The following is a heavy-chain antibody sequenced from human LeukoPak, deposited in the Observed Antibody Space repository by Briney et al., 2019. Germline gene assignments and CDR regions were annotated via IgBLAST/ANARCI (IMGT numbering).Heavy chain of an antibody. CDR3: ATVDLIGELFSFDY. D-gene: IGHD3-10*01. CDR1: GYTLTELS. J-gene: IGHJ4*02. Sequence: ASVKVSCKVSGYTLTELSMHWVRQAPGKGLGWMGGFDPEDGETIYAQKFQGRVTMTEDTSTDTAYMELSSLRSEDTAVYYCATVDLIGELFSFDYWGQGTLVTVSS. V-gene: IGHV1-24*01. CDR2: FDPEDGET.